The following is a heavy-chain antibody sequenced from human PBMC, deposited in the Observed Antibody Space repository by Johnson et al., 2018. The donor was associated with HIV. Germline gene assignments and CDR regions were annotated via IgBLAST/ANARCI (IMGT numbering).Heavy chain of an antibody. CDR1: GFTFDDYG. V-gene: IGHV3-20*04. J-gene: IGHJ3*01. Sequence: VQLVESGGGVVRPGESLRLSCAASGFTFDDYGMSWVRQAPGKGLEWVSGINWNGGSTGYADSVKGRFTISRDNAKNSLYLQMNSLRAEDTALYYCARDEGIELGLLPNAVYFWGQGTMVTGSS. CDR3: ARDEGIELGLLPNAVYF. CDR2: INWNGGST. D-gene: IGHD1-26*01.